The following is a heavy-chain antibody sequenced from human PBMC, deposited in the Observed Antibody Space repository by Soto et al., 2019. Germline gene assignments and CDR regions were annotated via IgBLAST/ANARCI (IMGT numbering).Heavy chain of an antibody. CDR3: ARGVGQWLVQWVYFDF. CDR2: INPDNGDT. CDR1: GYSSTTYA. J-gene: IGHJ4*02. V-gene: IGHV1-3*01. Sequence: QVQLVQSGAEVKKPGASVKVSCKASGYSSTTYAIHWVRQAPGQRPEWMGWINPDNGDTKYSQKFEGRGTMSRDTSASTAYRERSSRRSEDTARDDWARGVGQWLVQWVYFDFWGQGTLVTVSS. D-gene: IGHD6-19*01.